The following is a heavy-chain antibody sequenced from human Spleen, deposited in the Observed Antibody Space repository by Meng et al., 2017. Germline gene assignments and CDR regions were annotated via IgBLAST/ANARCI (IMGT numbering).Heavy chain of an antibody. Sequence: GESLKISCAASGFTFSSFAMHWVRQAPGKGLEWVAVISYDGSKNYYADSVKGRLTISRDNSKNTLYLQMNSLRAEDTAVYYCASSAFDHYDSSGYWDYWGQGTLVTVSS. V-gene: IGHV3-30*01. CDR2: ISYDGSKN. D-gene: IGHD3-22*01. CDR3: ASSAFDHYDSSGYWDY. CDR1: GFTFSSFA. J-gene: IGHJ4*02.